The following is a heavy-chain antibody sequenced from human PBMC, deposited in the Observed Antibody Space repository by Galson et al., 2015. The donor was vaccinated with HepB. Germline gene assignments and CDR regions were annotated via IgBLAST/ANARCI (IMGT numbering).Heavy chain of an antibody. D-gene: IGHD3-16*01. CDR3: VKDTSYALDY. CDR1: GFTFSNYA. V-gene: IGHV3-23*01. CDR2: TSDIGAT. J-gene: IGHJ4*02. Sequence: SLRLSCAASGFTFSNYAMAWVRQAPGKGLEGVSATSDIGATYYAASGKGRLTISKDNSKNTVFLQMSTLRAEDTAVYYCVKDTSYALDYWGQGTLVTVSS.